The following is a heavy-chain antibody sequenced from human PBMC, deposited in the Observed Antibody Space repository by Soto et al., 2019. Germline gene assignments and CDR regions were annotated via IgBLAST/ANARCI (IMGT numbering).Heavy chain of an antibody. D-gene: IGHD3-22*01. Sequence: PSETLSLTCTVSGVSVTTGTYYWSWIRQPPGKRLEWIGKIYYSGTTLYTPSLKNRVTISIDPSKNQFSLKLSSVTAADTAVYFCATIFYYDDTAYSPCFDSWGQGTQVTVSS. CDR1: GVSVTTGTYY. CDR3: ATIFYYDDTAYSPCFDS. CDR2: IYYSGTT. J-gene: IGHJ4*02. V-gene: IGHV4-61*01.